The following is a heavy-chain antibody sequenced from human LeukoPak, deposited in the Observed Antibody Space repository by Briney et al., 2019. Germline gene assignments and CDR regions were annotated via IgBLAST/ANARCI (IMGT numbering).Heavy chain of an antibody. D-gene: IGHD5-24*01. J-gene: IGHJ4*02. CDR1: GFTFSDSY. V-gene: IGHV3-11*06. CDR3: ARGSRTIELGDDY. Sequence: GGSPRLSCAASGFTFSDSYMSWIRQAPGKGLEWVSYISSSSSDTNYADSVKGRFTISRDNAKNSLYLQMNSLRAEDTAVYYCARGSRTIELGDDYWGQGTLVTVSS. CDR2: ISSSSSDT.